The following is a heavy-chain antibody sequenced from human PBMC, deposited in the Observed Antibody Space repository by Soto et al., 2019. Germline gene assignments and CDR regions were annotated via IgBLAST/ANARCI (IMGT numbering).Heavy chain of an antibody. V-gene: IGHV3-30-3*01. CDR2: ISYEGSNK. D-gene: IGHD6-6*01. J-gene: IGHJ2*01. Sequence: PGKGLEWVAVISYEGSNKYYADSVKGRVTIARDNSKNALYLQMNSLRADDTAVYFFFFFQAGDGIRAQLPVSAFLLNRSYDL. CDR3: FFFQAGDGIRAQLPVSAFLLNRSYDL.